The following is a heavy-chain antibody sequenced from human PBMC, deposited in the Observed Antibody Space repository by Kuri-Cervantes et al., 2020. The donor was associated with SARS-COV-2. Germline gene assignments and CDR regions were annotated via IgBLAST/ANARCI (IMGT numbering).Heavy chain of an antibody. CDR3: AREPGYSSGWGTRYFDY. V-gene: IGHV3-7*01. CDR2: IKQDGSEK. J-gene: IGHJ4*02. Sequence: GESLKISCAASGFTFSSYWMSWVHQAPGKGLEWVANIKQDGSEKYYVDSVKGRFTISRDNAKNSLYLQMNSLRAEDTAVYYCAREPGYSSGWGTRYFDYWGQGTLVTVSS. D-gene: IGHD6-19*01. CDR1: GFTFSSYW.